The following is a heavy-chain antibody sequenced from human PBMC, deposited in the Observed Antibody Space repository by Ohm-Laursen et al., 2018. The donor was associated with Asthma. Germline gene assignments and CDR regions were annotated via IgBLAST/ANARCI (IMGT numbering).Heavy chain of an antibody. CDR3: ARDVMEWYLPAFNF. V-gene: IGHV3-30-3*01. Sequence: SLRLSCAASGFTFSSYAMHWVRQAPGKGLEWVAVISYDGSNKYYADSVNGRFTVSRDDSKNTLYLQMNSLRPDDTAVYYCARDVMEWYLPAFNFWGQGTLVTVSS. CDR1: GFTFSSYA. D-gene: IGHD3-3*01. J-gene: IGHJ4*02. CDR2: ISYDGSNK.